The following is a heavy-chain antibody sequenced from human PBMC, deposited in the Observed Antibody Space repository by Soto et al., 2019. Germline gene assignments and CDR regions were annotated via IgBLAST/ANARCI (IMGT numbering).Heavy chain of an antibody. J-gene: IGHJ6*02. CDR2: IGTAGDT. V-gene: IGHV3-13*01. Sequence: PGGSLRLSCAASGFTFSSYDMHWVRQATGKGLEWVSAIGTAGDTYYPGSVKGRFTISRENAKNSLYLQMNSLRAEDTAVYYCARDRYYYGSGSFDGMDVWGQGTTVTVSS. CDR1: GFTFSSYD. CDR3: ARDRYYYGSGSFDGMDV. D-gene: IGHD3-10*01.